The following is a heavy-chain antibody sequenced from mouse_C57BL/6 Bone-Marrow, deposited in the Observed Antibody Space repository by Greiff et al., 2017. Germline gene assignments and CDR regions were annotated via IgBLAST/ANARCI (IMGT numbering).Heavy chain of an antibody. V-gene: IGHV7-3*01. Sequence: EVKLMESGGGLVQPGGSLSLSCAASGFTFTDYYMSWVRQPPGKALEWLGFIRNKANGYTTEYSASVKGRFTISRDNSQSILYLQMNAQRAEDSATYYCARSLDAMDYWGQGTSVTVSS. CDR1: GFTFTDYY. CDR3: ARSLDAMDY. CDR2: IRNKANGYTT. J-gene: IGHJ4*01.